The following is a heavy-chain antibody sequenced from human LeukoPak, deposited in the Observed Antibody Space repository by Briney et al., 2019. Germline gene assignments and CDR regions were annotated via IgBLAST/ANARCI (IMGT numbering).Heavy chain of an antibody. CDR2: ISAYNGNT. V-gene: IGHV1-18*01. D-gene: IGHD3-22*01. CDR3: ARSGDSSGYYPFDY. CDR1: GYTFTSYG. J-gene: IGHJ4*02. Sequence: ASVKVSCKASGYTFTSYGISWVRQAPGQGLEWMGWISAYNGNTNYAQKLQGSVTMTTDTSTSTAYMELRSLRSDDTAVYYCARSGDSSGYYPFDYWGQGTLVTVSS.